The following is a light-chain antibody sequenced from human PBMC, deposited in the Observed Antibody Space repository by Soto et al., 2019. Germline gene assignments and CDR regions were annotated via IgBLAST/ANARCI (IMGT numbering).Light chain of an antibody. V-gene: IGKV3-20*01. CDR2: GAS. CDR1: QSVSSSY. Sequence: EIVLTQSPGTLSLSPGERATLSCRASQSVSSSYLAWYQQKPGQAPRLLIYGASSRATVIPDRFSGSGSGTDFTFTISRLEAEDFAVYYCQQYGSSPPYTFGQGTKLEIK. CDR3: QQYGSSPPYT. J-gene: IGKJ2*01.